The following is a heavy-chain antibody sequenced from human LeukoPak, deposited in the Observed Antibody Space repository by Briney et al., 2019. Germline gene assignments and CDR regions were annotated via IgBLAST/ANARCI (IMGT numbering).Heavy chain of an antibody. V-gene: IGHV3-20*01. D-gene: IGHD2-2*01. CDR3: PRDEGSSCIDH. J-gene: IGHJ4*02. CDR1: GFTFDDYG. CDR2: INWNGGST. Sequence: PGGSLRLSCAASGFTFDDYGMSWVRQAPGKGLEWVSGINWNGGSTGYADSVKGRFTISRDNAKNSLYLQMNSLRAEYTAMYDGPRDEGSSCIDHWGQGTLVTVSS.